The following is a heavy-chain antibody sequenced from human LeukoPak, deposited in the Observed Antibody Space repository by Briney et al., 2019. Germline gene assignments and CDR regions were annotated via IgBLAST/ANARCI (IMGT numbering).Heavy chain of an antibody. CDR3: SRLGRGAATRRGAFDI. CDR1: SASIDYSYYF. CDR2: IHYSGNN. D-gene: IGHD6-13*01. V-gene: IGHV4-39*01. Sequence: SETLSLTCNVSSASIDYSYYFWGWIRQPPGKGLEWIGSIHYSGNNYSNPSLKSRVIMAVDTSKNQVSLTLTSVTVADSGVYYCSRLGRGAATRRGAFDIWGQGTTVTVSS. J-gene: IGHJ3*02.